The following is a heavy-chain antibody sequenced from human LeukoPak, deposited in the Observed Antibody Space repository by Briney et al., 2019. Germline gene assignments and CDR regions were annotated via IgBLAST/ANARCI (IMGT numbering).Heavy chain of an antibody. Sequence: MPSETLSLTCTVSGGSISSYYWSWIRQPPGKGLEWIGYIYYSGSTNYNPSLKSRVTISVDTSKNQFSLKLSSVTAADTAVYYCARGTTMIVVVITAPHYFDYWGQGTLVTVSS. CDR3: ARGTTMIVVVITAPHYFDY. CDR1: GGSISSYY. V-gene: IGHV4-59*12. CDR2: IYYSGST. J-gene: IGHJ4*02. D-gene: IGHD3-22*01.